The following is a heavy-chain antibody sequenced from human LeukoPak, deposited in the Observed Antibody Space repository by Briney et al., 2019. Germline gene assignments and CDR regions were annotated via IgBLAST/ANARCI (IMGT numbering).Heavy chain of an antibody. CDR2: IKQDGSEK. J-gene: IGHJ4*02. CDR1: GFTFSSYW. Sequence: GGSLRLSCAASGFTFSSYWMSWVRQAPGKGLEWVANIKQDGSEKYYVDSVKGRFTISRDNAKNSLYLQMNSLRAEDTAVYYCARGDRRRDLAFDYWGQGTLVTVSS. D-gene: IGHD2-21*02. V-gene: IGHV3-7*03. CDR3: ARGDRRRDLAFDY.